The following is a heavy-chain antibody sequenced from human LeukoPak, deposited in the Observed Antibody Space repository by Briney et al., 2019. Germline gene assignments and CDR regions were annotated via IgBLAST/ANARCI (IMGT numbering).Heavy chain of an antibody. CDR2: INWNGGST. CDR1: GFTFDDYG. Sequence: GGSLRLSCAASGFTFDDYGMSWVRQAPGKGLEWVSGINWNGGSTGYADSVKGRFTISRDNAKNSLYLQMNSLRAEDTALYYCAREYPHCSGGSCYYYMDVWGKGTTVTVSS. D-gene: IGHD2-15*01. V-gene: IGHV3-20*04. J-gene: IGHJ6*03. CDR3: AREYPHCSGGSCYYYMDV.